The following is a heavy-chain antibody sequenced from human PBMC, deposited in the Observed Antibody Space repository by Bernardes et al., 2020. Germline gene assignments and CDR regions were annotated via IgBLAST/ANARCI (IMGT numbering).Heavy chain of an antibody. V-gene: IGHV1-2*06. D-gene: IGHD3-9*01. J-gene: IGHJ4*02. CDR3: AREGSITIFWSSGGWLG. CDR2: INPNSGGT. CDR1: GYTFTGYY. Sequence: ASVKVSCKASGYTFTGYYMHWVRQAPGQGLEWMGRINPNSGGTNYAQKFQGRVTMTRDTSISTAYMELSRLRSDDTAVYYCAREGSITIFWSSGGWLGWGQGTLVTVSS.